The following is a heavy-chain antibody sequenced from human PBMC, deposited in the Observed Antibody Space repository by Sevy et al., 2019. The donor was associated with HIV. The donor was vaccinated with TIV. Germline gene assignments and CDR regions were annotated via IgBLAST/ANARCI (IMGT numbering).Heavy chain of an antibody. Sequence: GGSLRLSCAASGFNFNNYWMTWVRQAPGKGLEWVANIKRDGSEKYYLASVKGRFTISRDNAKKALYLQMNNLRADDTALYYCARDCNSATCLWGLDAWGQGTTVTVSS. D-gene: IGHD1-26*01. CDR3: ARDCNSATCLWGLDA. V-gene: IGHV3-7*03. J-gene: IGHJ6*02. CDR1: GFNFNNYW. CDR2: IKRDGSEK.